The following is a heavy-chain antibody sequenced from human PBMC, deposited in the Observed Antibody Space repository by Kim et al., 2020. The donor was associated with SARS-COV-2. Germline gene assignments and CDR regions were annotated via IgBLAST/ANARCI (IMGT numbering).Heavy chain of an antibody. V-gene: IGHV3-21*01. CDR2: ISSSSYI. Sequence: GGSLRLSCAASGFTFSSYSMNWVRQAPGKGLEWVSSISSSSYIYYADSVKGRFTISRDNAKNSLYLQMNSLRAEDTAVYYCARESYYDSSGYYRDAFDIWGQGTMVTVSS. J-gene: IGHJ3*02. D-gene: IGHD3-22*01. CDR1: GFTFSSYS. CDR3: ARESYYDSSGYYRDAFDI.